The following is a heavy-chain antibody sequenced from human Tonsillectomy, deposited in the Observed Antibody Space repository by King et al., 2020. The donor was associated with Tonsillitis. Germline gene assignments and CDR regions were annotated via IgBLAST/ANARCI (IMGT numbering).Heavy chain of an antibody. D-gene: IGHD3-22*01. J-gene: IGHJ4*02. CDR1: GFTVSNNY. CDR3: ARDRYYDSSGYLQADY. V-gene: IGHV3-66*01. Sequence: EVQLVESGGGLVQPGGSLRLSCAASGFTVSNNYMSWVRQAPGKGLEWVSVIYRGGSTYYADSVKGRFTISRDNSKNTLYLQMNSLRAEDTAVYYCARDRYYDSSGYLQADYWGQGTLVTVSS. CDR2: IYRGGST.